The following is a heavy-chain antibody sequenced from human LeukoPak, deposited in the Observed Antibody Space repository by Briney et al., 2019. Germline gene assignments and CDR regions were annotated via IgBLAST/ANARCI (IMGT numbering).Heavy chain of an antibody. J-gene: IGHJ4*02. CDR2: ISAYNGNT. D-gene: IGHD3-3*01. Sequence: ASVKVSCKASGYTFTSYGISWVRQAPGQGLEWMGWISAYNGNTNYAQKLQGRVTMTTDTSTSTAYMELRSLRSDDTAVYYCARGDRGYYDFWSGTEPAFDYWGQGTLVTVSS. CDR1: GYTFTSYG. CDR3: ARGDRGYYDFWSGTEPAFDY. V-gene: IGHV1-18*01.